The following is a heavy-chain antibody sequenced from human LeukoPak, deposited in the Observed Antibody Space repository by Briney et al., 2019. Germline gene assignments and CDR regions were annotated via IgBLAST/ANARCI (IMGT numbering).Heavy chain of an antibody. CDR1: GFTFSSYG. J-gene: IGHJ4*02. V-gene: IGHV3-30*18. Sequence: GGSLRLSCAASGFTFSSYGMHWVRQAPGKGLEWVAVISYDGSNKYYADSVKGRFTISRDNSKNTLYLQMNSLRAEDTALYYCAKDPYRWLQAYDYWGQGTLVTVSS. CDR3: AKDPYRWLQAYDY. D-gene: IGHD3-9*01. CDR2: ISYDGSNK.